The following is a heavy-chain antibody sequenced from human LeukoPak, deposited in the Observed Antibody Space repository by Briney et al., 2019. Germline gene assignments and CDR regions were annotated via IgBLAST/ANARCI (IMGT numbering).Heavy chain of an antibody. CDR1: GDSIISYY. CDR2: VYYSGST. Sequence: SETLSLTCTVSGDSIISYYWSWIRQPPGKGLEWIGYVYYSGSTNYNPSLKSQVTISVDTSQNQFSLKLTSMTAADTAIYYCARVHRGKGIDYWGQGTLVTVSS. D-gene: IGHD3-10*01. V-gene: IGHV4-59*01. J-gene: IGHJ4*02. CDR3: ARVHRGKGIDY.